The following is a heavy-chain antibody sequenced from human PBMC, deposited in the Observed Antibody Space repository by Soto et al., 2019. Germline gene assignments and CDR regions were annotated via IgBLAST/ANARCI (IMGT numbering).Heavy chain of an antibody. CDR2: IIPIFGTA. D-gene: IGHD3-10*01. J-gene: IGHJ6*02. CDR3: ARDRQGSGSHPPGGMDV. Sequence: QVQLVQSGAEVKKPGSSVKVSCKASGGTFSSYAISWVRQAPGQGLEWMGGIIPIFGTANYAQKFQGRVTITADESTSTAYMELSSLRSEDTAVYYCARDRQGSGSHPPGGMDVWGQGTTVTVSS. CDR1: GGTFSSYA. V-gene: IGHV1-69*01.